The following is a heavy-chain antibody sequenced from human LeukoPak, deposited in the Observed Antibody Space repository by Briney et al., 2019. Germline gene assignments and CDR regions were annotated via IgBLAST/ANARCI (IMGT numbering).Heavy chain of an antibody. D-gene: IGHD2-8*01. CDR1: GGTFSSYA. CDR3: ARVDIVLMVYEY. J-gene: IGHJ4*02. V-gene: IGHV1-69*13. Sequence: SVKGSCTASGGTFSSYAISWVRQAPGQGLEWMGGIIPIFGTANYAQKFQGRVTITADESTSTAYMELSSLRSEDTAVYYCARVDIVLMVYEYWGQGTLVTVSS. CDR2: IIPIFGTA.